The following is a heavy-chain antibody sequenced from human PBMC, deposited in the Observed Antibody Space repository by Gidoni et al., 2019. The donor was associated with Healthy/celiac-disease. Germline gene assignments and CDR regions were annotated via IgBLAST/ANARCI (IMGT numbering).Heavy chain of an antibody. D-gene: IGHD5-18*01. J-gene: IGHJ4*02. CDR2: ISGSGGST. Sequence: EVQLLEAGGGLVQPGGSLRLSCAAYGFTFSSDAMSWVRQAPGKGLEWVSAISGSGGSTYYADSVKGRFTISRDNSKNTLYLQMNSLRAEDTAVYYCAKDTRRYSYGYFDYWGQGTLVTVSS. CDR3: AKDTRRYSYGYFDY. V-gene: IGHV3-23*01. CDR1: GFTFSSDA.